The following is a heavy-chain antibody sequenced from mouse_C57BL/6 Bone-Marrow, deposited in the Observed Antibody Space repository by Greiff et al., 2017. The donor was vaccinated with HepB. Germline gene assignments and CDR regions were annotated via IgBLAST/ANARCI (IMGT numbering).Heavy chain of an antibody. V-gene: IGHV1-26*01. D-gene: IGHD2-4*01. Sequence: EVQLQQSGPELVKPGASVKISCKASGYTFTDYYMNWVKQSHGKSLEWIGDINPNNGGTSYNQKFKGKATLTVDKSSSTAYMELRSLTSEDSAVYYCARSDDYYWYFDVWGTGTTVTVSS. J-gene: IGHJ1*03. CDR3: ARSDDYYWYFDV. CDR1: GYTFTDYY. CDR2: INPNNGGT.